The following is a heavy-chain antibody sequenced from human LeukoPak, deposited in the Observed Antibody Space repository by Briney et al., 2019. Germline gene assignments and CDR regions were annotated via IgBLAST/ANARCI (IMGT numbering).Heavy chain of an antibody. Sequence: PSETLSLTCAVYGGSFSGYYWSWIRQPPGKGLEWIGYIYTSGSTNYNPSLKSRVTISVDTSKNQFSLKLSSVTAADTAVYYCARQVYYYYYMDVWGKGTTVTVSS. CDR3: ARQVYYYYYMDV. J-gene: IGHJ6*03. CDR2: IYTSGST. CDR1: GGSFSGYY. V-gene: IGHV4-4*09.